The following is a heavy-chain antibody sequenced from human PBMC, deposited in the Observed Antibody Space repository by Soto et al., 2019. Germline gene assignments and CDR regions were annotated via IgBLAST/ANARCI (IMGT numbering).Heavy chain of an antibody. D-gene: IGHD2-8*01. V-gene: IGHV6-1*01. J-gene: IGHJ5*01. CDR2: TYYRSKWYY. CDR1: GDSVSTNSAT. Sequence: QVQLQQSGPGLVKPSQTLSLTCAISGDSVSTNSATWDWFRQSPSRGLEWLGRTYYRSKWYYDYAVSVKLLITISPDTSSNQFSLQLTSVTPDDTAVYYCSRLIGNSWLASWGQGTLVTVSS. CDR3: SRLIGNSWLAS.